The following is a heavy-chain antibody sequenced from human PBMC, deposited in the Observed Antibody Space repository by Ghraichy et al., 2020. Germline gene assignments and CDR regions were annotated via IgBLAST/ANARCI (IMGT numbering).Heavy chain of an antibody. D-gene: IGHD2/OR15-2a*01. V-gene: IGHV4-39*01. J-gene: IGHJ4*02. CDR2: IYETGTT. Sequence: LSLTCTVSGGSISDTTDFWAWIRQTPGKGLEWIGSIYETGTTYYNPSLKSRTFISVDTSKNQFSLRLTSVTAADTAVYFCARSEEGFSDLHSWRQGIRVTVSS. CDR3: ARSEEGFSDLHS. CDR1: GGSISDTTDF.